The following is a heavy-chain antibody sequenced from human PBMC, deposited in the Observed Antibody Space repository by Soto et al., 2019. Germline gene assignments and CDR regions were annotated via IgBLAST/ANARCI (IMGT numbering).Heavy chain of an antibody. V-gene: IGHV4-4*07. CDR2: VYSSGGT. D-gene: IGHD3-3*01. Sequence: SETLSLTWSGAGGAMSRYDGTWIRQPAGKGLEWIGRVYSSGGTHYNSSLKSRVTISLDTSKNQFSLRLISVTAADTAVYYCARGQRFSDWFDPWGQGTLVTVSS. CDR1: GGAMSRYD. CDR3: ARGQRFSDWFDP. J-gene: IGHJ5*02.